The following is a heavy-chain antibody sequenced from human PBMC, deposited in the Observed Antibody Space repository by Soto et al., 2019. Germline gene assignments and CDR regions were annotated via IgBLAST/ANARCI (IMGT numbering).Heavy chain of an antibody. CDR3: ARKSADHYYYYMDV. CDR1: GYTFTSYD. Sequence: ASVKVSCKASGYTFTSYDINWVRQATGQGLEWMGWMNPNSGNTGYAQKFQGRVTMTRNTSISTAYMELSSLRSEDTAVYYCARKSADHYYYYMDVWGKGTTVTVS. V-gene: IGHV1-8*01. J-gene: IGHJ6*03. CDR2: MNPNSGNT.